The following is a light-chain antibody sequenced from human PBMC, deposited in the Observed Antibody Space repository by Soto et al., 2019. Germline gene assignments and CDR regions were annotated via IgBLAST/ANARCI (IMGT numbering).Light chain of an antibody. V-gene: IGLV2-23*01. CDR1: SSDVGSYNL. J-gene: IGLJ2*01. Sequence: QSALTQPASVSGSPGQSITISCTGTSSDVGSYNLVSWYQQHPGKAPKLMIYEGSKRPSGVSNRFSGSKSGNTASLTISGLQAEDEADYYCCSYVGSSTFHVLFGGGTKLTVL. CDR3: CSYVGSSTFHVL. CDR2: EGS.